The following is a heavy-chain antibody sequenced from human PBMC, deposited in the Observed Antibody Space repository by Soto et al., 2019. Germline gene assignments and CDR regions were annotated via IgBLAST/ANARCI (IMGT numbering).Heavy chain of an antibody. CDR2: INPGHGKT. CDR3: ARGLLY. D-gene: IGHD2-15*01. J-gene: IGHJ6*04. V-gene: IGHV1-3*01. CDR1: GGTFSSYT. Sequence: ASVKVSCKASGGTFSSYTINWVRQAPGQRLEWMGRINPGHGKTNYSQKFQGRVTITRDTSASTAYMELSSLRSEDTAVYYCARGLLYWGKGTTVTVSS.